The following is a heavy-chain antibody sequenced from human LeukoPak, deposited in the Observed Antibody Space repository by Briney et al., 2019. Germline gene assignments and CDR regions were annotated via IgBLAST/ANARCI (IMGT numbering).Heavy chain of an antibody. D-gene: IGHD2-8*01. J-gene: IGHJ4*02. CDR3: ARVPEMGPIDY. V-gene: IGHV4-59*01. CDR1: GGSISSYY. CDR2: IYYSGST. Sequence: SETLSLTCTVFGGSISSYYWSWIRQPPGKGLEWIGYIYYSGSTNYNPSLKSRVTISVDTSKNQFSLKLSSVTAADTAVYYCARVPEMGPIDYWGQGTLVTVSS.